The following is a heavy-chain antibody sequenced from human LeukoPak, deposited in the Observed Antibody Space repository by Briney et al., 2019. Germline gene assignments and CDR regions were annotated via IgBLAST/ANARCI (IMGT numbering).Heavy chain of an antibody. CDR2: ISGSGGIT. V-gene: IGHV3-23*01. Sequence: GGSLRLSCAASGFTFSRYAVGWVRQVPGKGLEWGSAISGSGGITYYADSVKGRFTISRDNSKNTLYLQMNSLRAEDTAIYYCAKAQVPESYGSGSYYVGFDYWGQGTLVTVSS. D-gene: IGHD3-10*01. CDR1: GFTFSRYA. CDR3: AKAQVPESYGSGSYYVGFDY. J-gene: IGHJ4*02.